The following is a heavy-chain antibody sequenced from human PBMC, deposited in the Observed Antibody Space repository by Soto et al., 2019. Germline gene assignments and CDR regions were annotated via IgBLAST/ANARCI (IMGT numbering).Heavy chain of an antibody. CDR2: INPNSGGT. D-gene: IGHD3-3*01. CDR3: ARAGNFWSGYFSSKSYYYGMDV. Sequence: ASLKVSRKASGYTFTGYYMHWVRQAPGQGLEWMGWINPNSGGTNYAQKFQGWVTMTRDTSISTAYMELSRLRSDDTAVYYCARAGNFWSGYFSSKSYYYGMDVWGQGTTVTVSS. CDR1: GYTFTGYY. V-gene: IGHV1-2*04. J-gene: IGHJ6*02.